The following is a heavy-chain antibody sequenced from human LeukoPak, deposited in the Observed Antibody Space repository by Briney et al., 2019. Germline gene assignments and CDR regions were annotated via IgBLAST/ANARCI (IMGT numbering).Heavy chain of an antibody. D-gene: IGHD3-10*01. CDR1: GGSFSGYY. Sequence: SSETLSLTCVVSGGSFSGYYWSWIRQPPGKGLEWIGEINNSGSTNYNPSLKGRVTISVDTSKNQFSLQLNSVTPEDTALYYCARGGLVRGTINSLIGFDIWGQGIMVTVSS. J-gene: IGHJ3*02. CDR2: INNSGST. V-gene: IGHV4-34*01. CDR3: ARGGLVRGTINSLIGFDI.